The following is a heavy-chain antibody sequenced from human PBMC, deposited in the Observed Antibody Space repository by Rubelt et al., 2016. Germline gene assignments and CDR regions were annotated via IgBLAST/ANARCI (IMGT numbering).Heavy chain of an antibody. Sequence: QVQLQESGPGLVKPSETLSLTCTVSGGSINSYYWSWIRQPPGKGLEWLGYISYSGDTNYNPSLKSRVTISVAASKNQFSLKLNSVTAADTAVYYCARSGKQWDALDYWGQGTLVTVSS. CDR1: GGSINSYY. V-gene: IGHV4-59*12. D-gene: IGHD6-19*01. CDR3: ARSGKQWDALDY. CDR2: ISYSGDT. J-gene: IGHJ4*02.